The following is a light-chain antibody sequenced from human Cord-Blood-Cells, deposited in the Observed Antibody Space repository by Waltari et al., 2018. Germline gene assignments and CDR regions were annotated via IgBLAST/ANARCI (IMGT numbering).Light chain of an antibody. V-gene: IGKV1-5*03. CDR1: QGISSW. J-gene: IGKJ2*01. CDR2: KAS. Sequence: DIQMTQSPSSLSASVGDRVTITFRASQGISSWLAWYQQEPGKATKLLIDKASSLESGVPSRFSGSGSGTAITLTISSLQPYDFATYYCQQYNSYLLGQGTKLEIK. CDR3: QQYNSYL.